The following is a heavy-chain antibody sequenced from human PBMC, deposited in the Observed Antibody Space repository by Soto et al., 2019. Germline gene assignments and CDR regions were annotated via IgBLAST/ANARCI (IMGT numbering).Heavy chain of an antibody. CDR1: GFTFSSYW. D-gene: IGHD3-3*01. Sequence: GGSLRLSCGASGFTFSSYWMHWVRQAPGKGLVWVSRINSDGSSTSYADSVKGRFTISRDNAKNTLYLQMNSLRAEDTAVYYCARVGYYDFWSGYLYYYYGMDVWGQGTTVTVSS. J-gene: IGHJ6*02. CDR3: ARVGYYDFWSGYLYYYYGMDV. V-gene: IGHV3-74*01. CDR2: INSDGSST.